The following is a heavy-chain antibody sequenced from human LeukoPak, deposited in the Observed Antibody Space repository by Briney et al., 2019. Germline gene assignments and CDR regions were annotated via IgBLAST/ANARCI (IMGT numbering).Heavy chain of an antibody. CDR1: GGTFSSYA. D-gene: IGHD2-15*01. Sequence: AASVKVSCKASGGTFSSYAISWVRQAPGQGLEWIGRIIPILGIANYAQKFQGRVTMTRDTSISTAYMELSRLRSDDTAVYYCANGDPIIVVWGQGTLVTVSS. V-gene: IGHV1-69*04. J-gene: IGHJ4*02. CDR3: ANGDPIIVV. CDR2: IIPILGIA.